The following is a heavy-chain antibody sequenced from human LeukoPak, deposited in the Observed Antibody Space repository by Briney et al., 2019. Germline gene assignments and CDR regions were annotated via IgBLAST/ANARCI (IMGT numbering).Heavy chain of an antibody. CDR3: AKDFSYDSSGYYLFDY. J-gene: IGHJ4*02. D-gene: IGHD3-22*01. Sequence: GGSLRLSCAASGFTVSSNYMSWVRQAPGKGLEWVSVIYSGGSTYYADSVKGRFTISRDNSKNTLYLQMNSLRAEDTAVYYCAKDFSYDSSGYYLFDYWGQGTLVIVSS. V-gene: IGHV3-53*01. CDR2: IYSGGST. CDR1: GFTVSSNY.